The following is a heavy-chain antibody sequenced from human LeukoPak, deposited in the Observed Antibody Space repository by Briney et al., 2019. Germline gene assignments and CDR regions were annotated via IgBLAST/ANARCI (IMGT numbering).Heavy chain of an antibody. D-gene: IGHD1-7*01. CDR2: IYYSGST. J-gene: IGHJ4*02. CDR1: GGSISSSSYY. V-gene: IGHV4-39*01. Sequence: PSETLSLTCTVSGGSISSSSYYWGWIRQPPGKGLEWIGSIYYSGSTYYNPSLKSRVTISVDTSKNQFSLKLSSVTAADTAVYYCASSLELDLLNYWGQGTLVTVSS. CDR3: ASSLELDLLNY.